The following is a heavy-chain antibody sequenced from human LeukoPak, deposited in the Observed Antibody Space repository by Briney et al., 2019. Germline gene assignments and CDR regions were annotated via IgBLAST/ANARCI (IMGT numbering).Heavy chain of an antibody. CDR1: GGSISSYY. CDR2: IYYSGST. D-gene: IGHD3-3*01. CDR3: ASYDFWSGYYSDY. J-gene: IGHJ4*02. V-gene: IGHV4-59*05. Sequence: SETLSLTCTVSGGSISSYYWSWIRQPAGKGLEWIGSIYYSGSTYYNPSLKSRVTISVDTSKNQFSLKLSSVTAADTAVYYCASYDFWSGYYSDYWGQGTLVTVSS.